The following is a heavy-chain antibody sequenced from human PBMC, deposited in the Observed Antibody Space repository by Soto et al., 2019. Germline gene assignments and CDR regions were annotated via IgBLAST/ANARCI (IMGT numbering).Heavy chain of an antibody. J-gene: IGHJ6*02. CDR2: ISSSSSYT. V-gene: IGHV3-11*05. Sequence: QVQLVESGGGLVKPGGSLRLSCAASGFTFSDYYMSWLRQAPGKGLEWVSYISSSSSYTNYADSVKGRFTISRDNAKNSLYLQMNSLRAEDTAVYYCARDGAGYNHYYYYGMDVWGQGTTVTVSS. CDR1: GFTFSDYY. D-gene: IGHD5-12*01. CDR3: ARDGAGYNHYYYYGMDV.